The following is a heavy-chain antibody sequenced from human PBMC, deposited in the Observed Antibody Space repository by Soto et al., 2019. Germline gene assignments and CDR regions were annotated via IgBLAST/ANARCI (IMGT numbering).Heavy chain of an antibody. CDR1: EGSIGGLG. CDR3: SNGPIVRANYMYYDMDV. V-gene: IGHV4-59*11. J-gene: IGHJ6*02. CDR2: IYYSGST. D-gene: IGHD1-26*01. Sequence: VLEGSIGGLGWRRISKQKGKGLEWIGYIYYSGSTNYNPSLKSRVTISVDTSKNQFSLKLSSVTAADTAVYFCSNGPIVRANYMYYDMDVSAQRPTVSGSS.